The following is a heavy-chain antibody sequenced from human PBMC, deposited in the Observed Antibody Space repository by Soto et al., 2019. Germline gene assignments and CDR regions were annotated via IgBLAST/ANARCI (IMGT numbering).Heavy chain of an antibody. CDR3: AKRFAYSHGLDGFDI. Sequence: PGGSLRLSCATSGFIFSSYAMTWVRQGPGKGLEWVSGISGNGGTTYYADSVKGRFIISRDNSKNTLFLQMNSLRAEDSAIYYCAKRFAYSHGLDGFDIWGQGTMVTVSS. CDR2: ISGNGGTT. CDR1: GFIFSSYA. J-gene: IGHJ3*02. V-gene: IGHV3-23*01. D-gene: IGHD1-26*01.